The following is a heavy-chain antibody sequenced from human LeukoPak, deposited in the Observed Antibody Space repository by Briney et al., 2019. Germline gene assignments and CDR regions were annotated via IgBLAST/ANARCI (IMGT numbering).Heavy chain of an antibody. Sequence: SVKVSCKASGGTFSSYAISWVRQAPGQGLEWMGGIIPIFGTANYAQKFQGRVTITTDESTSTAYMELSSLRSEDTAVYYCARDQFHCSSTSCYTGAFDYWGQGTLVTVSS. CDR2: IIPIFGTA. V-gene: IGHV1-69*05. D-gene: IGHD2-2*02. J-gene: IGHJ4*02. CDR3: ARDQFHCSSTSCYTGAFDY. CDR1: GGTFSSYA.